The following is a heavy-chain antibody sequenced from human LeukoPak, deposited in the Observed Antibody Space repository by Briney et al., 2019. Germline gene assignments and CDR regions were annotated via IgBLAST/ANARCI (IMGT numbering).Heavy chain of an antibody. V-gene: IGHV5-51*01. D-gene: IGHD5/OR15-5a*01. CDR3: AESVATPEAWVN. CDR1: GNIFTYYW. CDR2: INPGDSEA. J-gene: IGHJ4*02. Sequence: GESLKISCKGSGNIFTYYWIAWVRQMPGKGLEYMGIINPGDSEARYSPSFQGQVTISADKSIGTAYLQWSSLKASDTATYYCAESVATPEAWVNWGRGTLVSVSS.